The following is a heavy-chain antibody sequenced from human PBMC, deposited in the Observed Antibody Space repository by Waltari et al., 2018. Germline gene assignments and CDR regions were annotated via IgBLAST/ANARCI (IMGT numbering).Heavy chain of an antibody. CDR1: FSPHW. CDR3: GTLAAVAT. V-gene: IGHV3-74*01. D-gene: IGHD6-25*01. J-gene: IGHJ5*02. Sequence: FSPHWVHWVRQIPGKGLVWVSGVTNDGTITRFADPVKGRFTISRDNARDAVHLQMNNLRVEDTSFYFCGTLAAVATWGQGTLVTVSS. CDR2: VTNDGTIT.